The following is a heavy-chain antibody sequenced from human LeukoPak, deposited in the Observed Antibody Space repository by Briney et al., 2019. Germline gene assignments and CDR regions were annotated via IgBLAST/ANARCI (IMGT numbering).Heavy chain of an antibody. D-gene: IGHD5-18*01. J-gene: IGHJ4*02. CDR1: GGSISSGGYY. Sequence: PSETLSLTCTVSGGSISSGGYYWSWIRQHPGKGLEWIGYIYYSGSPYYNPSLKSRVTISVDTSKNQFSLKLSSVTAADTAVYYRARLRGYSYEEYNWGQGTLVTVSS. V-gene: IGHV4-31*03. CDR2: IYYSGSP. CDR3: ARLRGYSYEEYN.